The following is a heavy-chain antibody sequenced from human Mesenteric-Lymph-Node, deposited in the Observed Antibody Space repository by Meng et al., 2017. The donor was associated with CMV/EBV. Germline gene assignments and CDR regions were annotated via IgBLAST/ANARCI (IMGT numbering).Heavy chain of an antibody. D-gene: IGHD3-3*01. Sequence: GESLKISCAASGFSFSSYSMKWVRQAPGKGLECVSYISSGSSTTYYADSVKGRFTISRDNAKNSLYLQMNSLRAEDTAVYYCARTVEYYDFWSGYSVVDYWGQGTLVTVSS. CDR2: ISSGSSTT. CDR3: ARTVEYYDFWSGYSVVDY. CDR1: GFSFSSYS. V-gene: IGHV3-48*04. J-gene: IGHJ4*02.